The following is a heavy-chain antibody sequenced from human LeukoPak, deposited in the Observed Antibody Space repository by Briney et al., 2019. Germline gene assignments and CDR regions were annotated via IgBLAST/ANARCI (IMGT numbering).Heavy chain of an antibody. CDR2: IYSGGNI. D-gene: IGHD2-15*01. CDR3: ASRHCSGGGCYFAGADPFDY. CDR1: GFTVSSTY. J-gene: IGHJ4*02. V-gene: IGHV3-53*01. Sequence: GGSLRLSCAASGFTVSSTYMSWVRQAPGKGLEWVSVIYSGGNIYYIDSVKGRFTISRDTFKNTLYLQMNSLRAEDTAVYFCASRHCSGGGCYFAGADPFDYWGQGTLVTVSS.